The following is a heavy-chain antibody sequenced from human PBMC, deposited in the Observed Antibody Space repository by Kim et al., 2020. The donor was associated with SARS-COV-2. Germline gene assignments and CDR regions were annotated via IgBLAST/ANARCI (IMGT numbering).Heavy chain of an antibody. V-gene: IGHV3-48*04. J-gene: IGHJ6*02. CDR2: ISSSSSTI. CDR1: GFTFSSYS. CDR3: AGIAAAATLYYYYGMDV. Sequence: GGSLRLSCAASGFTFSSYSMNWVRQAPGKGLEWVSYISSSSSTIYYADSVKGRFTISRDNAKNSLYLQMNSLRAEDTAVYYCAGIAAAATLYYYYGMDVWGQEATVTVSS. D-gene: IGHD6-13*01.